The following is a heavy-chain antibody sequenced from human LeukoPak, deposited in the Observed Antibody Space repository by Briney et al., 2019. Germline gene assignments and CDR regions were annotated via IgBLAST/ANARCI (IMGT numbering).Heavy chain of an antibody. Sequence: PGGSLRLSCAASGFTFSSYSMNWVRQAPGKGLEWVSYISSSSSTIYYADSVKGRFTISRDSAKNSLYLQMNSLRDEDTAVYYCARGPRGRGYYDSSGYDPWGQGTLVTVSS. J-gene: IGHJ5*02. CDR2: ISSSSSTI. CDR1: GFTFSSYS. V-gene: IGHV3-48*02. D-gene: IGHD3-22*01. CDR3: ARGPRGRGYYDSSGYDP.